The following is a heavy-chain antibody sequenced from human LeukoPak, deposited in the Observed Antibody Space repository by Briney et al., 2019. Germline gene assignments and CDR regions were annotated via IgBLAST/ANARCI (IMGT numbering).Heavy chain of an antibody. CDR3: ARRPALGACSGFHY. D-gene: IGHD3-16*01. Sequence: SETLSLTCVVPGGSISTNNNDWGWIRQPPGKGLEWIGIIQFSGTTYYNPSLRSRVTMSIDTSKKYFSLMLTSVTAADTAVYYCARRPALGACSGFHYWGQGTQVAVSS. J-gene: IGHJ4*02. V-gene: IGHV4-39*02. CDR1: GGSISTNNND. CDR2: IQFSGTT.